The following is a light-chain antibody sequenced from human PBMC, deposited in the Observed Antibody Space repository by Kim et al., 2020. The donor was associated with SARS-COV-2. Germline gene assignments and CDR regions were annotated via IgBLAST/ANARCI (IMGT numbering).Light chain of an antibody. CDR1: ASNNGAGYD. CDR2: SDA. J-gene: IGLJ2*01. CDR3: QAYDSGLGGSI. V-gene: IGLV1-40*01. Sequence: RVASGCTGRASNNGAGYDVHWDQELPGVAANGVISSDAMRPSGVPERFSASEAGNSACLAIAGLQAEDEAEYFGQAYDSGLGGSIFGGGTRLTVL.